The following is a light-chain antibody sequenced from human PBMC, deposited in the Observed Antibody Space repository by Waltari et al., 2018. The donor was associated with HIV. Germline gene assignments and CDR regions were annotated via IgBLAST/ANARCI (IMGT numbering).Light chain of an antibody. CDR3: ATWDSTLGLEI. J-gene: IGLJ2*01. CDR1: DSNIGPDY. V-gene: IGLV1-51*02. CDR2: ANT. Sequence: QSALTQPPSVSAAPGQKITISCSGNDSNIGPDYVSWYHHLPGTAPKLLIFANTKRPSSLSARFSGSKSATSATLGITGLQAGDEGDYFCATWDSTLGLEIFGGGTRLTVL.